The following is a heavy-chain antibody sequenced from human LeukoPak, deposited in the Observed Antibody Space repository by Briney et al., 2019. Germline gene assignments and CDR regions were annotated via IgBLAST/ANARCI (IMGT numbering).Heavy chain of an antibody. CDR3: ARVQRKYQLPRLNDYDYMDV. CDR1: GFTFSTYW. J-gene: IGHJ6*03. D-gene: IGHD2-2*01. CDR2: IKQDVSEK. Sequence: GGSLRLSCAASGFTFSTYWMSWVRQAPGKGLEWVANIKQDVSEKYYVDSVKGRFTISRDNAKNSLYLQMNSLRAEDTAVYYCARVQRKYQLPRLNDYDYMDVWGKGTTVTVSS. V-gene: IGHV3-7*01.